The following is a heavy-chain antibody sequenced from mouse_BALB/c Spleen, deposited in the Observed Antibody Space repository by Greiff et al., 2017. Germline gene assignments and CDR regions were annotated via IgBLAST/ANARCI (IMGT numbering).Heavy chain of an antibody. CDR1: GYSFTSYY. V-gene: IGHV1S135*01. J-gene: IGHJ4*01. CDR3: ARPDYYAMDY. Sequence: VQLKQSGPELMKPGASVKISCKASGYSFTSYYMHWVKQSHGKSLEWIGYIDPFNGGTSYNQKFKGKATLTVDKSSSTAYMHLSSLTSEDSAVYYCARPDYYAMDYWGQGTSVTVSS. CDR2: IDPFNGGT.